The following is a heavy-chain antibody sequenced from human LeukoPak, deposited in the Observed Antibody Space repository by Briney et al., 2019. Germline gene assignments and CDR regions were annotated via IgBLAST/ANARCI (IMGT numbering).Heavy chain of an antibody. V-gene: IGHV4-59*01. CDR1: GGSISSYY. CDR2: IYYRGST. J-gene: IGHJ4*02. Sequence: PSETLSLTCTVSGGSISSYYWSWIRQPPGKGLEWIGFIYYRGSTNYNPSLKSRVTISVDTSKSQFSLKLSSVTAADTAVYYCARGGYYDSSGYSKFDYWGQGTLVTVSS. CDR3: ARGGYYDSSGYSKFDY. D-gene: IGHD3-22*01.